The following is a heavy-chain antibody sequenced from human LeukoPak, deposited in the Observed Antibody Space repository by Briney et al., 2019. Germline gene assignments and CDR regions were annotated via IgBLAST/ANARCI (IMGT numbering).Heavy chain of an antibody. Sequence: GGSLRLSCTASGFTFRDYNINWFRQAPGRGLEWVGFIRSKADGGTTEYAASVRGRFTISRDDSKNVAYLQINNLRAEDTALYYCARDDRPSGHDFDYWGQGTLVTVSS. CDR3: ARDDRPSGHDFDY. CDR1: GFTFRDYN. V-gene: IGHV3-49*03. CDR2: IRSKADGGTT. J-gene: IGHJ4*02. D-gene: IGHD6-6*01.